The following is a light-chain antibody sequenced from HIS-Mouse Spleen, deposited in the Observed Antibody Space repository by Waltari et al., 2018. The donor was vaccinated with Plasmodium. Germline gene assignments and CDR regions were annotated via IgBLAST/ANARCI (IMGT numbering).Light chain of an antibody. CDR3: QVWDSSSDHWV. CDR2: DDG. J-gene: IGLJ3*02. V-gene: IGLV3-21*03. CDR1: HIGSKS. Sequence: SYVLTQPPSVSVAPGKTARITCGGNHIGSKSVTRYQQKPGQAPGLLAYDDGDRPSGLPERFSGSNSGNTATLTISRVEAGDEADYYCQVWDSSSDHWVFGGGTKLTVL.